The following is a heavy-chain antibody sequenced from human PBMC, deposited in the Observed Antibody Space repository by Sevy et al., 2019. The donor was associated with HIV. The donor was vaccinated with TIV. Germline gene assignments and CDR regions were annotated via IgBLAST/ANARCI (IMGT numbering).Heavy chain of an antibody. J-gene: IGHJ4*02. V-gene: IGHV3-15*07. CDR3: TTADSSSWYGGRDY. Sequence: GGSLRLSCAASGFTFSNAWMNWVRQAPGKGLEWVGRIKSKTDGGTTDYAAPVKGRFTISRDDSKNTLYLQMNSLKTADTAVYYCTTADSSSWYGGRDYWGQGTLVTVSS. D-gene: IGHD6-13*01. CDR1: GFTFSNAW. CDR2: IKSKTDGGTT.